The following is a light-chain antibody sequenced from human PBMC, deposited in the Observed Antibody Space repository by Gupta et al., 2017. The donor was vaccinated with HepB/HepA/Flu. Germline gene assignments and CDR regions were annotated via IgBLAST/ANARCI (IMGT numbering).Light chain of an antibody. CDR3: QQDSNTLFT. CDR2: WAS. Sequence: DIVMTQSPDSLAVSLGERATINCKSSQSVLYSSNNKNYLAWYQQKPGQPPKLLIYWASTRESGVPDRFSGSGSGTDFTLTISSLQAEDVAVYFCQQDSNTLFTFGPGTKVDIK. CDR1: QSVLYSSNNKNY. J-gene: IGKJ3*01. V-gene: IGKV4-1*01.